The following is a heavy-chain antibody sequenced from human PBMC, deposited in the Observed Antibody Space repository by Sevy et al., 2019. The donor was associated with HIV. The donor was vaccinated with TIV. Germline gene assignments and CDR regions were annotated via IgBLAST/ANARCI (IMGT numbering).Heavy chain of an antibody. J-gene: IGHJ4*02. D-gene: IGHD6-19*01. CDR3: TTDSSGIPYYFDY. CDR1: GFTFSNAW. V-gene: IGHV3-15*01. Sequence: GGSLRLSCAASGFTFSNAWMSWVRQAPGKGLEWVGRIKSKTDGGTTDYAAPVKGRFTISRDDSKNTLYLQTNSLKTEDTAVYYCTTDSSGIPYYFDYWGQGTLVTVSS. CDR2: IKSKTDGGTT.